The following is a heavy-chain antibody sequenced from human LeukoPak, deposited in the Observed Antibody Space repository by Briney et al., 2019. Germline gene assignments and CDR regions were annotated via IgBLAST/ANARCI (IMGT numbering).Heavy chain of an antibody. CDR1: GFTFSSYW. J-gene: IGHJ4*02. CDR2: INSDGSST. D-gene: IGHD4-23*01. CDR3: AKDRGDYGGIFDY. Sequence: PGGSLRLSCAASGFTFSSYWMHWVRQAPGKGLVWVSRINSDGSSTSYADSVKGRFTISRDNSKNTLYLQMNSLRAEDTAVYYCAKDRGDYGGIFDYWGQGTLVTVSS. V-gene: IGHV3-74*01.